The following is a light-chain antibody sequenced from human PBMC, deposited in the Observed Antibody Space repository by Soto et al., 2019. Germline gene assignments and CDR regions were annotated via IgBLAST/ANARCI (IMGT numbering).Light chain of an antibody. V-gene: IGKV1-5*01. J-gene: IGKJ1*01. CDR2: DAS. CDR3: QQYNSYPWT. Sequence: IHMSHSPSSLSASVLYRVSITFRASQIISSWAWYQQRPGKAPNLLIYDASTLKSGVPSRFSGSGSGTQFTLTISSLQPDDFATYYCQQYNSYPWTFGQGTKVDI. CDR1: QIISSW.